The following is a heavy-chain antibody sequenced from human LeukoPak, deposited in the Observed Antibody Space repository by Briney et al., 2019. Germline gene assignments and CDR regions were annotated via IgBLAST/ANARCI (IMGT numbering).Heavy chain of an antibody. CDR3: RRESGPYCPFGY. J-gene: IGHJ4*02. D-gene: IGHD1-26*01. V-gene: IGHV4-4*02. CDR1: GGSITSTNW. Sequence: SGTLSLTCGASGGSITSTNWWSRFRQPPGRGLEGIGEISLTGRTNYNPSLIGQVIMSLDKSRNQLSLTLIFVSDADTAMYYCRRESGPYCPFGYWGQGTLVVVPS. CDR2: ISLTGRT.